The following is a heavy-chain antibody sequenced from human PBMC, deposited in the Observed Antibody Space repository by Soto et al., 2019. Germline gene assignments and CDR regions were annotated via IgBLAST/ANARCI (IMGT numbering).Heavy chain of an antibody. D-gene: IGHD5-12*01. CDR1: GGTFSSYT. Sequence: QVQLVQSGAEVKKPGSSVKVSCKASGGTFSSYTISWVRQAPGQGLEWMGRIIPILGIANYAQKFQGRVTITADKSTSTAYMELSSLRSEDTAVYYCARVIVATAAFDIWGQGTMVTVSS. J-gene: IGHJ3*02. CDR3: ARVIVATAAFDI. V-gene: IGHV1-69*02. CDR2: IIPILGIA.